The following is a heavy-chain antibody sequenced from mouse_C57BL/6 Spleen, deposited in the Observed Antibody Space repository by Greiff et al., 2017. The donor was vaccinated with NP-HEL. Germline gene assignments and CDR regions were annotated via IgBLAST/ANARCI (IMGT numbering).Heavy chain of an antibody. D-gene: IGHD1-1*01. CDR3: ARSGGYYGSSWYFDV. V-gene: IGHV1-54*01. Sequence: QVQLKQSGAELVRPGTSVKVSCKASGYAFTNYLIEWVKQRPGQGLEWIGVINPGSGGTNYNEKFKGKATLTADKSSSTAYMQLSSLTSEDSAVYFCARSGGYYGSSWYFDVWGTGTTVTVSS. CDR1: GYAFTNYL. CDR2: INPGSGGT. J-gene: IGHJ1*03.